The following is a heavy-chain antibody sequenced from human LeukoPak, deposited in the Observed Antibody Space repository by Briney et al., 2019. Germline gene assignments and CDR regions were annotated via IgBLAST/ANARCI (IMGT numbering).Heavy chain of an antibody. CDR2: INGDESST. CDR1: AFTFNTYW. CDR3: ARGAKWAYYFDY. Sequence: GGSLRLSCAASAFTFNTYWMHWVRQVPGRGLEWVSRINGDESSTNHADSVKGRFTISRDNAKDTLYLHMNSLTAEDTAVYYCARGAKWAYYFDYWGQGTLVTVSS. V-gene: IGHV3-74*01. J-gene: IGHJ4*02. D-gene: IGHD1-26*01.